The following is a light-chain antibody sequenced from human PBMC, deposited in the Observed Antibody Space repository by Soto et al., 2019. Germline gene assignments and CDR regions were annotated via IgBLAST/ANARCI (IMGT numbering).Light chain of an antibody. V-gene: IGKV3-20*01. J-gene: IGKJ4*01. Sequence: ELVLTQSPGTLSVSPGHRATLSCRASQTFVSTYLAWYQQKPGQAPRLLIYDASNRATGIPDRFSGSGSGPDFTLTISRLEPEDFAVYYCHYYGGSPTFGGGTKVEV. CDR1: QTFVSTY. CDR2: DAS. CDR3: HYYGGSPT.